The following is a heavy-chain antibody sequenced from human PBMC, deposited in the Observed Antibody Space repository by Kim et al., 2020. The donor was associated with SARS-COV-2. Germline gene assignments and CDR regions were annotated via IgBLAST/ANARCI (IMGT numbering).Heavy chain of an antibody. CDR2: IYTSGST. Sequence: SETLSLTCTVSGGSISSGSYYWSWIRQPAGKGLEWIGRIYTSGSTNYNPSLKSRVTISVDTSKNQFSLKLSSVTAADTAVYYCASRVWYGAFDIWGQGTMVTVSS. D-gene: IGHD3-16*01. CDR1: GGSISSGSYY. J-gene: IGHJ3*02. CDR3: ASRVWYGAFDI. V-gene: IGHV4-61*02.